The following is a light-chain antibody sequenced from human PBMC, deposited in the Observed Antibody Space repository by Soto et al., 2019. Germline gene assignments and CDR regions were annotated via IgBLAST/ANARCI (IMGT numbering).Light chain of an antibody. Sequence: EIVLTQSPGTLSLSPGDIATLSCSASQSVSSTFLAWYQHKPGRPPRLLIHGASSRATGIPDRFTGSGSGTDFTLTISRLEPEDFAVYYCQQYSASPRTFGPGTKVDIK. CDR1: QSVSSTF. J-gene: IGKJ3*01. V-gene: IGKV3-20*01. CDR2: GAS. CDR3: QQYSASPRT.